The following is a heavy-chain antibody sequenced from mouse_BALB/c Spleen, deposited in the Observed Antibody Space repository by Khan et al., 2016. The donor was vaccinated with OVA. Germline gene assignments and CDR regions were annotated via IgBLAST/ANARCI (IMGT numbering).Heavy chain of an antibody. CDR1: GYTLTDYN. D-gene: IGHD1-1*01. J-gene: IGHJ2*01. V-gene: IGHV1-18*01. Sequence: EVQLQQSGPELVKPGASVKIPCKASGYTLTDYNMDWVKQSHGKSLEWIGDINPNNGGTIYNQKFKGKATLTVDKSTNTAYMELRSLTSEDTAVYYCARTAYGSLGYWGQGTTLTVSS. CDR2: INPNNGGT. CDR3: ARTAYGSLGY.